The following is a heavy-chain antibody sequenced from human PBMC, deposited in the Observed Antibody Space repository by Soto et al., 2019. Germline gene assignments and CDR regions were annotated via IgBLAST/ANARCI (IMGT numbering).Heavy chain of an antibody. D-gene: IGHD2-15*01. CDR2: IIPIFGTA. V-gene: IGHV1-69*06. CDR1: GGTFSSYA. CDR3: AREGYCSGGSCYSSYYGMDV. J-gene: IGHJ6*02. Sequence: SVKVSCKASGGTFSSYAISWVRQAPGQGLEWMGGIIPIFGTANYAQKFQGRVTITADKSTSTAYMELSSLRSEDTAVYYCAREGYCSGGSCYSSYYGMDVWGQGTTVTVSS.